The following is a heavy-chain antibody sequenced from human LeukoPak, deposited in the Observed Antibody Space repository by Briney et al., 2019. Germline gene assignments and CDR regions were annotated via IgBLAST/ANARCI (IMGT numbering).Heavy chain of an antibody. CDR1: GFTFSSYA. J-gene: IGHJ4*02. CDR2: ISSNGGST. V-gene: IGHV3-64*01. Sequence: PGGSLRLSCAASGFTFSSYAMHWVRQAPGKGLEYVSAISSNGGSTYYANSVKGRFTISRDNSKNTLYLQMGSLRAEDMAVYYCARVHYGDYSCFDYWGQGTLVTVSS. CDR3: ARVHYGDYSCFDY. D-gene: IGHD4-17*01.